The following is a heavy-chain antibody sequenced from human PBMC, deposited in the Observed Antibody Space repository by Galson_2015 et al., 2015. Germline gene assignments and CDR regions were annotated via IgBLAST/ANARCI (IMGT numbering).Heavy chain of an antibody. CDR2: IKEDGSEK. CDR1: GFSFSTCW. J-gene: IGHJ4*02. CDR3: ARDLEFCSSISCPSDH. Sequence: SLRLSCAASGFSFSTCWLNWVRQAPGKGLEWVANIKEDGSEKYYVDSVKGRFTISRDNAKNSLYLQMNSLRAEDTAVFYCARDLEFCSSISCPSDHWGQGTLVTVSS. V-gene: IGHV3-7*03. D-gene: IGHD2-2*01.